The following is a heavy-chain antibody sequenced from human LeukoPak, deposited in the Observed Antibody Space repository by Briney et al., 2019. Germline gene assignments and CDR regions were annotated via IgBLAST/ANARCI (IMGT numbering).Heavy chain of an antibody. CDR3: ARQIRYTYDPNWFHP. D-gene: IGHD5-12*01. Sequence: SETLSLTCTVSGGSISSSSYYWGWIRQPPGEGLEWIGSIYYSGSTHYNPSLKSRVSISVDTSKNQFSLKLSSVTAADTAVYYCARQIRYTYDPNWFHPWGQGTLVTVSS. CDR1: GGSISSSSYY. CDR2: IYYSGST. J-gene: IGHJ5*02. V-gene: IGHV4-39*01.